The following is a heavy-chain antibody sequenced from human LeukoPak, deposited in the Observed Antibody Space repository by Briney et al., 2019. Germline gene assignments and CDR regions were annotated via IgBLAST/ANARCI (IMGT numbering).Heavy chain of an antibody. CDR2: FDPEDGET. CDR1: GYTLTELF. V-gene: IGHV1-24*01. D-gene: IGHD3-10*01. CDR3: ATVLMVRGVIVWFDP. Sequence: ASVKVSCKVSGYTLTELFMHWVRQAPGKGLEWMGGFDPEDGETIYAQKFQGRVTMTEDTSTDTAYMELSSLRSEDTAVYYCATVLMVRGVIVWFDPWGQGTLVTVSS. J-gene: IGHJ5*02.